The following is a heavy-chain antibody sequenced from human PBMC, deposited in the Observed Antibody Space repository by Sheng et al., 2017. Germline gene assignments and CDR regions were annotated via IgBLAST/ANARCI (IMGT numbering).Heavy chain of an antibody. V-gene: IGHV3-66*02. J-gene: IGHJ3*02. CDR3: ARGISMIVDGAFDI. CDR1: GFSVSNNY. CDR2: IYIGGYT. D-gene: IGHD3-22*01. Sequence: EEKLVESGGDLVQPGGSLRLSCAASGFSVSNNYMSWVRQAPGKGLEWVSVIYIGGYTEYADAVKGRCTISRDNVKNTVYLEMKSLRPEDTAVYYCARGISMIVDGAFDIWGQGAMVTVSS.